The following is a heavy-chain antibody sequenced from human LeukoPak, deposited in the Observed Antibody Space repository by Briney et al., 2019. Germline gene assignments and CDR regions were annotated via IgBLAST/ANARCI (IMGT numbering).Heavy chain of an antibody. CDR3: AREWNWFDP. V-gene: IGHV4-59*01. CDR2: IYYSGGT. Sequence: SETLSLTGTVSGGSISSYYWSWIRQPPGKGLEGSGYIYYSGGTDYNPSLKSRVTISVDTSKNQFSLKLSSVTAADTAVYYCAREWNWFDPRGQGTLVTVSS. J-gene: IGHJ5*02. CDR1: GGSISSYY.